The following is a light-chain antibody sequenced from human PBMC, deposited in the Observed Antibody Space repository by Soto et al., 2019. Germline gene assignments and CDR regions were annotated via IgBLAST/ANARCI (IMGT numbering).Light chain of an antibody. J-gene: IGKJ4*01. V-gene: IGKV3-11*01. CDR3: QQRSNWPPVLT. Sequence: EIVMTPSPATLSVSPCERATLSCRASQSVSSNLAWYQQKPGQAPRLLIYDASTRATVIPARFSGSGSGTDFTLTISSLEPEDFAVYYCQQRSNWPPVLTFGGGTKVDI. CDR1: QSVSSN. CDR2: DAS.